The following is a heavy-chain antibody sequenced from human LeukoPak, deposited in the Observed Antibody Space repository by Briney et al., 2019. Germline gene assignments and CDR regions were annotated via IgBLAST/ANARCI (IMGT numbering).Heavy chain of an antibody. CDR1: GFTISNTY. D-gene: IGHD3-3*01. V-gene: IGHV3-53*01. CDR2: FYSGGST. J-gene: IGHJ5*02. CDR3: AKDRTIFGVVIIQDNWFDP. Sequence: GGSLRLSCAASGFTISNTYMSWVRQAPGKGLEWVSVFYSGGSTYYADSVKGRFTISRDNSKNTLYLQMNSLRAEDTAVYYCAKDRTIFGVVIIQDNWFDPWGQGTLVTVSS.